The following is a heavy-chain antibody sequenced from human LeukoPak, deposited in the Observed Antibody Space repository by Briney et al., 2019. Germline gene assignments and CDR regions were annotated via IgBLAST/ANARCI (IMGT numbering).Heavy chain of an antibody. CDR1: GASVSSGSYY. D-gene: IGHD4-17*01. J-gene: IGHJ4*02. CDR3: ARGDYGLYFFDS. CDR2: IYYSGST. V-gene: IGHV4-61*01. Sequence: PSETLSLTCTVSGASVSSGSYYWSWIRQPPGKGLEWIGYIYYSGSTNYNPSLKSRVTISVDTSKNQFSLKLSSVTAADTAVYYCARGDYGLYFFDSWGRGTLVTVSS.